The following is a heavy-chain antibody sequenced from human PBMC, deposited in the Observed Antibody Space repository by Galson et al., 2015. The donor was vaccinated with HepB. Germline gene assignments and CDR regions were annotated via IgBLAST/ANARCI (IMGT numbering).Heavy chain of an antibody. D-gene: IGHD4-17*01. Sequence: SLRLSCAASGFTFSSYAMHWVRQAPGKGLEWVAFISHAGTTEDYADSVRGRFSVSRDNSKDTLYLQMNRLRTDDTAVYWCTYSDHLETDYWGKGTLVTVSS. CDR3: TYSDHLETDY. CDR2: ISHAGTTE. J-gene: IGHJ4*02. V-gene: IGHV3-30*04. CDR1: GFTFSSYA.